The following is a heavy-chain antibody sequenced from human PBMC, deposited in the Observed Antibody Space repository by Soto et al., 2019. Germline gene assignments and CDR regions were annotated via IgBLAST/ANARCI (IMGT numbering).Heavy chain of an antibody. V-gene: IGHV4-39*01. Sequence: TLSLTCAVSDGSITSSSYSWGWVRQPPGKGLEWIATFYYSENTHYNPSLKSRVTISVDTSKNQFSLKLSSVTAADTAVYYCVPSNWFDPXGQGTLVTVSS. CDR2: FYYSENT. CDR3: VPSNWFDP. J-gene: IGHJ5*02. CDR1: DGSITSSSYS.